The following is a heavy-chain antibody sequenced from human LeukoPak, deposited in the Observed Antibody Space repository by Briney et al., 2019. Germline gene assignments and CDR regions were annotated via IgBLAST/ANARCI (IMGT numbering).Heavy chain of an antibody. CDR3: AKKTYYYDSSGYYLEYFQH. J-gene: IGHJ1*01. V-gene: IGHV3-23*01. CDR2: ISGSGGST. D-gene: IGHD3-22*01. Sequence: PGRSLRLSCAASGFTFSSYAMSWVRQAPGKGLEWVSAISGSGGSTYYADSVKGRFTISRDNSKNTLYLQMNSLRAEDTAVYYCAKKTYYYDSSGYYLEYFQHWGQGTLVTVSS. CDR1: GFTFSSYA.